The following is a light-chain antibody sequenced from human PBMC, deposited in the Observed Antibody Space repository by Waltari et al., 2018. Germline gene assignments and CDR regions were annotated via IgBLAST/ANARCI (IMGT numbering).Light chain of an antibody. CDR3: LQYNTYPWT. CDR1: QGIRNY. V-gene: IGKV1-17*01. J-gene: IGKJ1*01. Sequence: DIQMTQSPSSLSASVGDRATITCRASQGIRNYLGWYQQKPGKAPKRLIYAASSLQSGVPSRFSGSGSGTEFTLTISCLQPQDFASYYCLQYNTYPWTFGQGTKVEVK. CDR2: AAS.